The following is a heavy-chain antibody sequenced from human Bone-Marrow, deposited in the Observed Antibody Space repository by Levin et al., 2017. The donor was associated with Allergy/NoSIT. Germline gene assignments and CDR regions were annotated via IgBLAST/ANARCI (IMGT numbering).Heavy chain of an antibody. CDR2: IYPADSNI. V-gene: IGHV5-51*01. CDR1: GYTFTSYW. J-gene: IGHJ4*02. CDR3: ARPSAAGDGSDFDY. D-gene: IGHD3-10*01. Sequence: HGESLKISCKGSGYTFTSYWIGWVRQMPGKGLEWMGIIYPADSNIKYSPSLEGRVVFSADRSINTAYLQWHSLKTSDTGTYFCARPSAAGDGSDFDYWGQGTQVLVS.